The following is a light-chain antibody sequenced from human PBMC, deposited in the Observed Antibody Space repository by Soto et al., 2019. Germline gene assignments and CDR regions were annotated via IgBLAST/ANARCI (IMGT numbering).Light chain of an antibody. J-gene: IGLJ1*01. CDR1: SSDVGGYNY. CDR3: SSYTSSSTLGV. Sequence: QAVLTQPASVSGSPGQSITISCTGTSSDVGGYNYVSWYQQHPGNAPKLMISEVSNRPSGISNRFSGSKSANTAFLTISGLQAEDEADYYCSSYTSSSTLGVFGTGTKLTVL. V-gene: IGLV2-14*01. CDR2: EVS.